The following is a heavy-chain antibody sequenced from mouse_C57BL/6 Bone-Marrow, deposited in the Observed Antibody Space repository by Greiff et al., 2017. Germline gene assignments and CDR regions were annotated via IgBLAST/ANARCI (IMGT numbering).Heavy chain of an antibody. J-gene: IGHJ3*01. Sequence: QVQLQQPGAELVKPGASVKVSCKASGYTFTSYWMHWVKQRPGQGLEWIGRIHPSDSDTNYNQKLKGKATLTVDNSSSTAYMQPSSLTAEASAVYFCAISPVGFAYWGQGTLVTVSA. V-gene: IGHV1-74*01. CDR2: IHPSDSDT. CDR3: AISPVGFAY. CDR1: GYTFTSYW.